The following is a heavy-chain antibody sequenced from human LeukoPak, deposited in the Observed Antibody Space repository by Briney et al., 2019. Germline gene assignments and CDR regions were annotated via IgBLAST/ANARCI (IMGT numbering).Heavy chain of an antibody. J-gene: IGHJ4*02. Sequence: SETLSLTCTVSGDSISNYYWSWIRQPPGKGLEWIGYVYNSGSTNYNPSLKCRVTISLDTSKSQFSLKLSSVTTADTAVYYCARGGWKIDYWGQGTLVTVSS. CDR2: VYNSGST. CDR3: ARGGWKIDY. CDR1: GDSISNYY. D-gene: IGHD1-1*01. V-gene: IGHV4-59*01.